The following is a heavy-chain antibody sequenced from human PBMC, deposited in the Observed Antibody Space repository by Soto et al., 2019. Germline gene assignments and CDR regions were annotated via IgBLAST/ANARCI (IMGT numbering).Heavy chain of an antibody. CDR1: GYSFTSYW. CDR3: ARQIVVVAATGAADY. V-gene: IGHV5-51*01. J-gene: IGHJ4*02. Sequence: GESLKISCKGSGYSFTSYWIGWVRQMPGKGLEWMGIIYPGDSDTRYSPSFQGQVTISADKSISTAYLQWSSLKASDTDMYYCARQIVVVAATGAADYWGQGTLVTVSS. CDR2: IYPGDSDT. D-gene: IGHD2-15*01.